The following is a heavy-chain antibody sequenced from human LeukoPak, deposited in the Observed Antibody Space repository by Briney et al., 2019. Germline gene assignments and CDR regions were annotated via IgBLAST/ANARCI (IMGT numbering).Heavy chain of an antibody. V-gene: IGHV4-31*03. D-gene: IGHD2-2*01. Sequence: SETLSLTCTVSGGSISSSSYYWGWIRQHPGKGLEWIGYIYYSGSTYYNPSLKSRVTVSVDTSKNQFSLKLSSVTAADTAVYYCARYRKYQLLSVDYWGQGTLVTVSS. CDR2: IYYSGST. CDR3: ARYRKYQLLSVDY. J-gene: IGHJ4*02. CDR1: GGSISSSSYY.